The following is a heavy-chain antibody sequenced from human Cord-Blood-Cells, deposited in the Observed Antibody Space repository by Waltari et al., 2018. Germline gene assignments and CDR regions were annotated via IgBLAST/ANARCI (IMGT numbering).Heavy chain of an antibody. CDR1: GGSFSGYY. J-gene: IGHJ4*02. V-gene: IGHV4-34*01. CDR3: AGEVGGATGGVYYFDY. Sequence: QVQLQQWGAGLLKPSETLSLTCAVYGGSFSGYYWSWIRQPPGKGLEWIGEINHRRSNNHNPSRKSLVNRSVATYKNQVCRKLSSGTAADSAVYYWAGEVGGATGGVYYFDYWGQGTLVTVSS. CDR2: INHRRSN. D-gene: IGHD1-26*01.